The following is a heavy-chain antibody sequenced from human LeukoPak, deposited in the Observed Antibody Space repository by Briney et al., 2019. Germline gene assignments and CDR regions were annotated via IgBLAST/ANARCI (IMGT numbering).Heavy chain of an antibody. D-gene: IGHD2-21*02. Sequence: PGGSLRLSCAASGFTFSSYAMSWVRQALGKGLEWVSAISGSGGSTYYADSVKGRFTISRDNSKNTLYLQMNSLRAEDTAVYYCAKGVYCGGDCYRFDYWGQGTLVTVSS. J-gene: IGHJ4*02. CDR1: GFTFSSYA. CDR3: AKGVYCGGDCYRFDY. V-gene: IGHV3-23*01. CDR2: ISGSGGST.